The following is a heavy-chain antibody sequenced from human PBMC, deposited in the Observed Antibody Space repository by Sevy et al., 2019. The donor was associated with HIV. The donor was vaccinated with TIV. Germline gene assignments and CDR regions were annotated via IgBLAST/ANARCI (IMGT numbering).Heavy chain of an antibody. D-gene: IGHD2-8*01. J-gene: IGHJ4*02. CDR1: GYTFTDYS. CDR2: INPNSRGT. Sequence: ATVKVSCKASGYTFTDYSMHWVGQAPGQGLDRMGRINPNSRGTDYPQKFQGRVTMTRDTSISTVYMELSRLTSDDSAVYYCVRGVFMSAQGHLEYWGQGTQVTVSS. V-gene: IGHV1-2*06. CDR3: VRGVFMSAQGHLEY.